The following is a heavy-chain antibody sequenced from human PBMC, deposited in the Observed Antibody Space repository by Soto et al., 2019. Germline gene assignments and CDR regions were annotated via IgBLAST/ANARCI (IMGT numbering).Heavy chain of an antibody. CDR1: GGSISSGGYY. CDR2: IYYSGST. Sequence: SETLSVTCTVSGGSISSGGYYWSWIRQHPGKGLEWIGYIYYSGSTYYNPSLKSRVTISVDTSKSQFSLKLSSVTAADTAVYYCARSRYTSGWWTPPFDYWGQGTLVTVSS. J-gene: IGHJ4*02. V-gene: IGHV4-31*03. CDR3: ARSRYTSGWWTPPFDY. D-gene: IGHD6-19*01.